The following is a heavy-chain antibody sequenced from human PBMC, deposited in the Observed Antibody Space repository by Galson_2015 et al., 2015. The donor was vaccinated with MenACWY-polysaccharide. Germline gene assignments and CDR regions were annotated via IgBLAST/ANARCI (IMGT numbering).Heavy chain of an antibody. CDR3: ARGLPSGLYNWFDP. CDR2: IFSTGST. Sequence: TLSLTCNVSGASITSGVYYWTWIRQSAGKGLEWIGRIFSTGSTTYNASLKSRVTISVDTSKNQFFLKLTSVTAADTAVYYCARGLPSGLYNWFDPWGQGTLVTVSS. J-gene: IGHJ5*02. CDR1: GASITSGVYY. D-gene: IGHD6-25*01. V-gene: IGHV4-61*02.